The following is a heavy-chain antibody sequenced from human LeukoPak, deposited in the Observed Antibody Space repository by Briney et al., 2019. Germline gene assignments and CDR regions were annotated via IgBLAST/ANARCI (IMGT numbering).Heavy chain of an antibody. Sequence: SVKISCKASGGTFSSYAISWVRQAPGQGLEWMGRIIPIFGTANYAQKFQGRVTITTDESTSTAYMELSSLRSEDTAVYYCARPRMVPAATEDFYFDYWGQGTLVTVSS. J-gene: IGHJ4*02. V-gene: IGHV1-69*05. CDR3: ARPRMVPAATEDFYFDY. D-gene: IGHD2-2*01. CDR2: IIPIFGTA. CDR1: GGTFSSYA.